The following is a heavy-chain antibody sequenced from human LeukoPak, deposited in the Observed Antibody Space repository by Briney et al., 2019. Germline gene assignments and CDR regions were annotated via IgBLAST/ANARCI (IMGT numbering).Heavy chain of an antibody. J-gene: IGHJ4*02. CDR2: MNHSGST. D-gene: IGHD5-12*01. Sequence: SETLSLTCTVSGYSISSGYYWSWIRQPPGKGLEWIGEMNHSGSTNYNPSHKSRVTISVDTSKNQFSLRLSSVTAADTAVYYCARVRGYDWESFHDYWGQGTLVTVPS. CDR3: ARVRGYDWESFHDY. V-gene: IGHV4-38-2*02. CDR1: GYSISSGYY.